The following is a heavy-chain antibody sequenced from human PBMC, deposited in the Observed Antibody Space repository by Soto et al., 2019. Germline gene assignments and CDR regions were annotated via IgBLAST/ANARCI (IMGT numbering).Heavy chain of an antibody. J-gene: IGHJ4*02. Sequence: QVQLVESGGGVVQPGRSLRLSCAASGFTFSSYAMHWVRQAPGKGLEWVAVISYDGSNKYYADSVEGRFTISRDNSQNTRYMQKDSLRADDTAVYCCARISTGGEIGVDYWGQRTLVTVYS. CDR3: ARISTGGEIGVDY. V-gene: IGHV3-30-3*01. CDR1: GFTFSSYA. CDR2: ISYDGSNK. D-gene: IGHD6-25*01.